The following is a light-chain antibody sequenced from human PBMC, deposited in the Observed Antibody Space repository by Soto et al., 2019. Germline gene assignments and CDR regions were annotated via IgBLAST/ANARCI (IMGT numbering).Light chain of an antibody. CDR3: QQANSFPFT. CDR1: QGISSW. J-gene: IGKJ5*01. V-gene: IGKV1-12*02. Sequence: DIQMTQSPSSVSASVGDRVTISCRASQGISSWLAWYQQKPGKAPKLLIYAASNLEAGVPSRFSSSGSGTDFTLTISSLQPDDFATYSWQQANSFPFTFGQGTRLEIK. CDR2: AAS.